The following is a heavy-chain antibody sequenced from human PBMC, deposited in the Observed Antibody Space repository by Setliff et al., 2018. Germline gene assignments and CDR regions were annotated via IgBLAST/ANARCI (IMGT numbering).Heavy chain of an antibody. J-gene: IGHJ6*03. CDR2: IYTSGST. D-gene: IGHD4-4*01. V-gene: IGHV4-4*07. Sequence: SETLSLTCTVSGGSISSYYWSWIRQPAGKGLEWIGRIYTSGSTNYNPSLESRVTMSVGTSKNQFSLKLSSVTAADTAVYYCARVSTVTTWPYYYYMDVWGKGTTVTVSS. CDR3: ARVSTVTTWPYYYYMDV. CDR1: GGSISSYY.